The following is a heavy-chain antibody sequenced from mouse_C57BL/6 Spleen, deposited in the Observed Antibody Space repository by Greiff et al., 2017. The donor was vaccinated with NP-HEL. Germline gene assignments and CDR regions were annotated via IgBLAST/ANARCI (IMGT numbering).Heavy chain of an antibody. V-gene: IGHV14-4*01. J-gene: IGHJ3*01. CDR3: TRNYHFAY. CDR2: IDPENGDT. Sequence: EVQLQQSGAELVRPGASVKLSCTASGFNIKDDYMHWVKQRPEQGLEWIGWIDPENGDTEYASKFQGKATITADTSSNTAYLQLSSLTSEDTAVYYCTRNYHFAYWGQGTLVTVSA. D-gene: IGHD2-1*01. CDR1: GFNIKDDY.